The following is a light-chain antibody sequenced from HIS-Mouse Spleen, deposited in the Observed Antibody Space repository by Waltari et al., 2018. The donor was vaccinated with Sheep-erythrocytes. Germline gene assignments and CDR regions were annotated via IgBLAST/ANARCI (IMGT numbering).Light chain of an antibody. J-gene: IGLJ3*02. Sequence: SYELTQPPSLSVSPGQTASITCPGDKLGDKYACWYQQKPGQSPVLVIYQDSKRPSGIPERFSGSNSGNTATLTISGTQAMDEADYYCQAWDSSTAWVFGGGTKLTVL. V-gene: IGLV3-1*01. CDR1: KLGDKY. CDR2: QDS. CDR3: QAWDSSTAWV.